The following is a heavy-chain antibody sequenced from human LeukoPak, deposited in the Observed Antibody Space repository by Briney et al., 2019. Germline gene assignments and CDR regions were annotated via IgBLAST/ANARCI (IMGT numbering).Heavy chain of an antibody. CDR2: INRSGST. CDR3: AREGRIAAAGTYYYGMDV. CDR1: GGSFSGYY. D-gene: IGHD6-13*01. J-gene: IGHJ6*02. Sequence: KPSETLSLTCAVYGGSFSGYYWSWIRQPPGKGLEWIGEINRSGSTNYNPSLKSRVTISVDTSKNQFSLKLSSVTAADTAVYYCAREGRIAAAGTYYYGMDVWGQGTTVTVSS. V-gene: IGHV4-34*01.